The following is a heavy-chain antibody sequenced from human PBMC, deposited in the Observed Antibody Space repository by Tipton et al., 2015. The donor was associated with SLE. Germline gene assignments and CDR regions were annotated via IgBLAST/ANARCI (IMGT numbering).Heavy chain of an antibody. CDR2: IYPGDSDT. CDR3: ARLVMVVVPAAIGGPVGH. D-gene: IGHD2-2*01. CDR1: GYSFTSYW. V-gene: IGHV5-51*03. J-gene: IGHJ4*02. Sequence: VQLVQSGAEVKKPGESLKISCKGSGYSFTSYWIGWVRQMPGKGLEWMGIIYPGDSDTRYSPSFQGQVTISADKSISTAYLQWSSLKASDTAMYYCARLVMVVVPAAIGGPVGHWGQGTLVTVSS.